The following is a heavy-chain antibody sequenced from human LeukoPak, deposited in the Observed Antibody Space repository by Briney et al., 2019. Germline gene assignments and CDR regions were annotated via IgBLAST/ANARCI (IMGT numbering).Heavy chain of an antibody. V-gene: IGHV4-30-4*01. CDR1: GGSLSSGDYY. D-gene: IGHD3-3*01. J-gene: IGHJ4*02. CDR3: ARVRLLEWYYFDY. CDR2: IYYSGST. Sequence: SQTLSLTCTVSGGSLSSGDYYWSWIRQPPGKGLEWIGYIYYSGSTYYNPSLKSRVTISVDTSKNQFSLKLSSVTAADTAVYYCARVRLLEWYYFDYWGQGTLVTVSS.